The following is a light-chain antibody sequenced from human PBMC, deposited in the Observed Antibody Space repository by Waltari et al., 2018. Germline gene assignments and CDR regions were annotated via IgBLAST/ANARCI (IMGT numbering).Light chain of an antibody. CDR2: EAS. Sequence: QGIMKWCAWYKKKPGKSPKLVIYEASTLESGVPSRFTGSESETEFTHSISRLQPEDCATYYCEQYNSYSLLSFGGGTKVALK. V-gene: IGKV1-5*03. J-gene: IGKJ4*02. CDR3: EQYNSYSLLS. CDR1: QGIMKW.